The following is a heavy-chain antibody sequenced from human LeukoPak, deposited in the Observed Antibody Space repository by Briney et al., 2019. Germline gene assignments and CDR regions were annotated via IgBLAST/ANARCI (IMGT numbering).Heavy chain of an antibody. CDR3: TRTSDHDY. J-gene: IGHJ4*02. CDR1: GYTFTNFW. Sequence: GESLKISCQGSGYTFTNFWINWVRQMPGKGLEWVGKIDPRDSYTKYSPSFEGHVSIPADKSIDTVYLQWRSLESSDTAIYYCTRTSDHDYWGPGTLVVVSS. CDR2: IDPRDSYT. D-gene: IGHD2-2*01. V-gene: IGHV5-10-1*01.